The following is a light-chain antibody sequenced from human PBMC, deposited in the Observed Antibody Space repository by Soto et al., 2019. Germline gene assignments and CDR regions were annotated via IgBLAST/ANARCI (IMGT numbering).Light chain of an antibody. Sequence: DIQMTQSPSSLSASVGGRCTITCLAIQSISRYLNWYQQKPGQAPKLLIYPASSLQSGAPSRSSGSGSGTEFTLTISSLQPDDFETYYCQQFNTYPWTFGQGTKVDIK. J-gene: IGKJ1*01. CDR2: PAS. CDR3: QQFNTYPWT. V-gene: IGKV1-39*01. CDR1: QSISRY.